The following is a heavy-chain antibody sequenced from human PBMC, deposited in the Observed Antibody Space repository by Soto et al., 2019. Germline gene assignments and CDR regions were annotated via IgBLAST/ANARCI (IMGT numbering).Heavy chain of an antibody. CDR3: VQFEEIFGLDV. CDR2: ISSNGGST. Sequence: GGSLRLSCSAFGFTFSSYAMHWVRQAPGKGLEYVSAISSNGGSTYYADSVKGRFTISRDNSKNTLYLQMSSLRAEDTAVYHCVQFEEIFGLDVWGQGTTVTVSS. D-gene: IGHD3-3*01. V-gene: IGHV3-64D*06. CDR1: GFTFSSYA. J-gene: IGHJ6*02.